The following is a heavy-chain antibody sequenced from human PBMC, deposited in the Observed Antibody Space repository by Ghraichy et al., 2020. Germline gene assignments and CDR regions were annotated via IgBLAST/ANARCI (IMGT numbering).Heavy chain of an antibody. CDR3: ATDVAGSYYH. CDR1: GYPLTELS. Sequence: ASVKVSCKVSGYPLTELSMHLVRQSPGKGLEWMGGFDPEDGETIYAQKFQGRVTMTEDTSTDTAYMELSTLRSEDTAVYYCATDVAGSYYHWGQGTLVTVSS. J-gene: IGHJ5*02. CDR2: FDPEDGET. D-gene: IGHD1-26*01. V-gene: IGHV1-24*01.